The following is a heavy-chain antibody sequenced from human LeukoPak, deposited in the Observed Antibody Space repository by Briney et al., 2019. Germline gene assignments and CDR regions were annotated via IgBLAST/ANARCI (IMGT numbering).Heavy chain of an antibody. D-gene: IGHD6-19*01. CDR3: ASSDQWLAENWFDR. CDR1: GYTFTIYG. Sequence: ASVTVSCTTSGYTFTIYGISWVRQAPGQGLEWMGWISAYNGNTNYAQNLQGRVTMTTDTSTSTAYMELRSLRSADTAVYFCASSDQWLAENWFDRWGQGTLVTVSS. CDR2: ISAYNGNT. J-gene: IGHJ5*02. V-gene: IGHV1-18*01.